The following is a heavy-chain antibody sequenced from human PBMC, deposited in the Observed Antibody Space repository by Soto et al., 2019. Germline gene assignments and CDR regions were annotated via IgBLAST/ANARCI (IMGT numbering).Heavy chain of an antibody. CDR1: GGTFSSYA. J-gene: IGHJ6*02. D-gene: IGHD6-6*01. V-gene: IGHV1-69*13. CDR3: ARGVGIAARPGYYYGMDV. CDR2: IIPIFGTA. Sequence: SVKVSCRASGGTFSSYAISWERKDPGQGLEWMGGIIPIFGTANYAQKFQGRVTITADESTSTAYMELSSLRSEDTAVYYCARGVGIAARPGYYYGMDVWGQGTTVTVSS.